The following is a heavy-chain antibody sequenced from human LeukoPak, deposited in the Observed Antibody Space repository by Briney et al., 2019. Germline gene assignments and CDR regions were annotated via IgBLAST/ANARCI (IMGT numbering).Heavy chain of an antibody. Sequence: PSETLSLTCTVSGGSISSYYWSWIRQPPGKGLEWIGYIYYSGSTSYSPSLKSRVTISVDTSKNQFSLKLNSVTAADTAVYYCARHLTASNFPFDYWAQGSLVTVSS. CDR3: ARHLTASNFPFDY. CDR1: GGSISSYY. J-gene: IGHJ4*02. V-gene: IGHV4-59*08. D-gene: IGHD2-21*02. CDR2: IYYSGST.